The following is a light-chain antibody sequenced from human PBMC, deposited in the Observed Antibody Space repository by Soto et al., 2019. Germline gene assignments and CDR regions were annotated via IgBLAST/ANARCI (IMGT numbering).Light chain of an antibody. CDR3: QQYNNWPPAT. CDR1: QSVSSN. V-gene: IGKV3-15*01. J-gene: IGKJ1*01. CDR2: GSS. Sequence: EIVMTQSPATLSVSPGERATLSCRASQSVSSNLAWYQHKPGQTPRLLIYGSSTRATGIPARFSGSGSGTEFTLTISSLQSEDFAVYYCQQYNNWPPATFGHGTKVDIK.